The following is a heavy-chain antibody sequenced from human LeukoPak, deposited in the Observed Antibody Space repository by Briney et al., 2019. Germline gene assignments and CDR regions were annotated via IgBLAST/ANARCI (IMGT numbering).Heavy chain of an antibody. CDR1: GYTFTGYY. D-gene: IGHD2-21*02. CDR3: ARDQWGEVVVTAQFDC. J-gene: IGHJ4*02. CDR2: INPNSGGT. V-gene: IGHV1-2*02. Sequence: ASVKVSCKASGYTFTGYYLHWVRQAPGQGLEWMGWINPNSGGTNYAQKFQGRVTMTGDTSISTAYMELSRLRSGDTAVYYCARDQWGEVVVTAQFDCWGQGTLVTVSS.